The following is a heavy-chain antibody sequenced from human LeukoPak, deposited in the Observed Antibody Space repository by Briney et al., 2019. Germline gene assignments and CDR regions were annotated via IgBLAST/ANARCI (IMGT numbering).Heavy chain of an antibody. CDR3: ARGDVYFDY. CDR2: IYSGGRT. CDR1: GFIVSSNY. V-gene: IGHV3-53*01. J-gene: IGHJ4*02. D-gene: IGHD2-21*02. Sequence: GVSLRLSCVASGFIVSSNYMSGVRQAPGKGLEWVSVIYSGGRTYYADSVKGRFTISRDNSKSTLYLQMNSLRAEDTAVYYCARGDVYFDYWGQGTLVTVSS.